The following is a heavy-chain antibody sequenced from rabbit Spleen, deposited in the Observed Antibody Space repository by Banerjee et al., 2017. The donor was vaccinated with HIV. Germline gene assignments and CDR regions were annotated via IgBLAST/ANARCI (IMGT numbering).Heavy chain of an antibody. D-gene: IGHD1-1*01. Sequence: EQLEESGGGLVKPEGSLTLTCKASGVSLNDKDVMFWVRQAPGKGLEWIACINVVTGKSVYATWAKGRFTCSKTSSTTVTLQMTRLTAADTATYFCARDTSSSFSSYGMDLWGQGTLVTVS. J-gene: IGHJ6*01. CDR1: GVSLNDKDV. CDR3: ARDTSSSFSSYGMDL. CDR2: INVVTGKS. V-gene: IGHV1S45*01.